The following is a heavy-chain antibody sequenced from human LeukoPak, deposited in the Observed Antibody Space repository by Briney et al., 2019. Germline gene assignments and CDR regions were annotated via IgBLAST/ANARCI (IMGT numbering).Heavy chain of an antibody. CDR2: ITVSSGTT. CDR1: AFTLSTYA. D-gene: IGHD2-8*01. CDR3: AKDPNGDYIGAFDS. V-gene: IGHV3-23*01. J-gene: IGHJ3*02. Sequence: GGSLRLSCVPSAFTLSTYAMTWVRQAPGRGLEWVSSITVSSGTTNYADSVKGRFTISRDTSKNTLYLQMNSLRADDTAIYYCAKDPNGDYIGAFDSWGQGTLVTVSS.